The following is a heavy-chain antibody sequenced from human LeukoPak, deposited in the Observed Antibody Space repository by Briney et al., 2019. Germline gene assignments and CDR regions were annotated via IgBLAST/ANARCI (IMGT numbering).Heavy chain of an antibody. D-gene: IGHD3-3*01. CDR1: GFTFSSFW. J-gene: IGHJ4*02. Sequence: PGGSLRLSCAASGFTFSSFWMSWVRRAPGKGLEWVASIKQDGSEKYYVDSVKGRFTISRDNTKNSLYLQMNSLRAEDTAVFYCARDQYDTWSRRGNFDSWGQGTLVIVSS. CDR3: ARDQYDTWSRRGNFDS. CDR2: IKQDGSEK. V-gene: IGHV3-7*03.